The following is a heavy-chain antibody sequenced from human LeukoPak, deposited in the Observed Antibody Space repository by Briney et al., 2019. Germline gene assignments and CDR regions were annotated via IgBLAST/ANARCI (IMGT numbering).Heavy chain of an antibody. V-gene: IGHV1-18*01. J-gene: IGHJ4*02. CDR2: ISAYNGNT. Sequence: ASVKVSCKASGYTFTSYGISWVRQAPGQGLEWMGWISAYNGNTNYAQKFQGRVTMTTDTSTSTAYMELRSLRSDDTAVYYCARDYEGRVKDPYYFDYWGQGTLVTVSS. CDR1: GYTFTSYG. D-gene: IGHD3-3*01. CDR3: ARDYEGRVKDPYYFDY.